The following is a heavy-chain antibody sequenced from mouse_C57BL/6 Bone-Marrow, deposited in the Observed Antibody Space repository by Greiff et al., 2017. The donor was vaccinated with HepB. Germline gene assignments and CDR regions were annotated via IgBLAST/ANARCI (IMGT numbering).Heavy chain of an antibody. J-gene: IGHJ3*01. CDR1: GFTFTDYY. V-gene: IGHV7-3*01. CDR2: IRNKANGYTT. CDR3: ARYDYGSSFAY. D-gene: IGHD1-1*01. Sequence: EVQLVESGGGLVQPGGSLSLSCAASGFTFTDYYMSWVRQPPGKALEWLGFIRNKANGYTTEYSASVKGWFTISRDTSQSILYLHMNALRAEDSATYYCARYDYGSSFAYWGQGTLVTVSA.